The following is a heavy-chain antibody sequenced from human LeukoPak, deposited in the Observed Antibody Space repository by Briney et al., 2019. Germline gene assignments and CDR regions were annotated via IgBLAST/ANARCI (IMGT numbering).Heavy chain of an antibody. Sequence: ASVKVSCKASGYTFTGYYMHWVRQAPGQGLEWMGWINPNSGGTNYAQKFLGRVSMTADTATSTAYMELRSLTSDDTAMYYCARSGRGTYYYFDLWGQGTLVTVSS. J-gene: IGHJ4*02. V-gene: IGHV1-2*02. D-gene: IGHD5-12*01. CDR3: ARSGRGTYYYFDL. CDR1: GYTFTGYY. CDR2: INPNSGGT.